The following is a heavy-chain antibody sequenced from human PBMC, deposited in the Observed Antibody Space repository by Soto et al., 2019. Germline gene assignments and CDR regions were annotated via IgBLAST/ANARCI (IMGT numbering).Heavy chain of an antibody. J-gene: IGHJ6*02. V-gene: IGHV3-30*18. CDR3: AKDIYGMDV. Sequence: QVQLVESGGGVVQPGRSLRLSCAASGFTFSSYGMHWVRQAPGKGLEWVAVISYDGSNKYYADSVKGRFTISRDNSKNTLYLQMNSLRAEDTAVYYCAKDIYGMDVWGQGTTVTVSS. CDR2: ISYDGSNK. CDR1: GFTFSSYG.